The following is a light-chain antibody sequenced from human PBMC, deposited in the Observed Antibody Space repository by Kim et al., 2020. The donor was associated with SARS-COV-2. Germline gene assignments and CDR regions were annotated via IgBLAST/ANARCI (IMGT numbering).Light chain of an antibody. CDR2: GAS. J-gene: IGKJ1*01. CDR3: QKTSSTPRT. V-gene: IGKV1-27*01. Sequence: DFYMTQSPSSLSASVGDRVTITWRASQDITTYLAWYQQRPGKVPKLLIYGASTLQSGVPSRFSGSGSGTDFTLTISSLQPEDVATYFCQKTSSTPRTFGQGTKVDIK. CDR1: QDITTY.